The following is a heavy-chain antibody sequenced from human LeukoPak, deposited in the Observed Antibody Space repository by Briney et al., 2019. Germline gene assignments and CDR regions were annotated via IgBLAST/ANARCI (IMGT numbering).Heavy chain of an antibody. V-gene: IGHV3-21*01. D-gene: IGHD1-7*01. CDR2: ISSSSSYI. J-gene: IGHJ6*03. CDR3: ARVELAPYYYYMDV. Sequence: GGSLRLSCAASGFTFSSYSMNWVRQAPGKGPEWVSSISSSSSYIYYADSVKGRFTISRDNAKNSLYLQMNSLRAEDTAVYYCARVELAPYYYYMDVWGKGTTVTVSS. CDR1: GFTFSSYS.